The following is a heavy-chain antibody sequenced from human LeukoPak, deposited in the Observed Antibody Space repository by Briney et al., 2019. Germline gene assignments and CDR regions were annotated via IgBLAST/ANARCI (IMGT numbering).Heavy chain of an antibody. D-gene: IGHD3-10*01. CDR2: ISAYNGNT. J-gene: IGHJ6*02. CDR1: GYTFTSYG. V-gene: IGHV1-18*01. CDR3: ARGRIAGSGSYYQINYYGMDV. Sequence: ASVKVSCKAYGYTFTSYGISWVRQAPGQGLEWMGWISAYNGNTNYAQKLQGRVTMTTDTSTSTAYMELRSLRSDDTAVYYCARGRIAGSGSYYQINYYGMDVWGQGTTVTVSS.